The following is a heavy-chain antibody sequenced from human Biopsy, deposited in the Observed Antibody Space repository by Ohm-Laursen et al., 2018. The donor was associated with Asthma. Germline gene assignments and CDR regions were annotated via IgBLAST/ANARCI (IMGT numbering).Heavy chain of an antibody. CDR1: GGSMSSSSYY. CDR2: ISYTGSA. V-gene: IGHV4-39*01. J-gene: IGHJ4*02. Sequence: SETLSLTCTVSGGSMSSSSYYWGWIRRPPGKGLEWMGSISYTGSAYHNPSLKSRVTISEDTSKNHFSLKLSSVTAADTAVYYCARHWDWGSFFDYWGQGTPVTVSS. D-gene: IGHD7-27*01. CDR3: ARHWDWGSFFDY.